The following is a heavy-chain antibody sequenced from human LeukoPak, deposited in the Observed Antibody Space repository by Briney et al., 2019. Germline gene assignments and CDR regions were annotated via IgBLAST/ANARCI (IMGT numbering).Heavy chain of an antibody. CDR3: ARFPYYYGSGSYLLDNWFDP. V-gene: IGHV1-8*03. D-gene: IGHD3-10*01. CDR1: GYTFTTYD. CDR2: MNPNSGNT. J-gene: IGHJ5*02. Sequence: ASVKVSCKASGYTFTTYDINWVRQATGQGLEWMGWMNPNSGNTGFAQKFQGRVTITRDTSTSTAYMELNSLRSEDTAVYYCARFPYYYGSGSYLLDNWFDPWGQGTLVTVSS.